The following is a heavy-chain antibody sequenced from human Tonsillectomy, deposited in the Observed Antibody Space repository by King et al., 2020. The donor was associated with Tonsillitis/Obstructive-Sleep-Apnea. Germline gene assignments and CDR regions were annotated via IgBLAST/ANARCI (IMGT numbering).Heavy chain of an antibody. Sequence: VQLVESGGGLVQPGGSLRLSCAASGFTFSSYWMSWVRQAPGKGLEWVANIKQDGSEKYYVDSVKGRFTISRDNAKNSLYLQMNSLRAEDTAVYYCAGASGEGIVLMVYARGPYYFDYWGQGTLVTVSS. CDR1: GFTFSSYW. D-gene: IGHD2-8*01. J-gene: IGHJ4*02. CDR3: AGASGEGIVLMVYARGPYYFDY. CDR2: IKQDGSEK. V-gene: IGHV3-7*03.